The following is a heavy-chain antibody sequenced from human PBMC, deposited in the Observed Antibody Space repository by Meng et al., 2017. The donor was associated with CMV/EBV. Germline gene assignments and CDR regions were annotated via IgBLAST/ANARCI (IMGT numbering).Heavy chain of an antibody. Sequence: SDILSLTCTVSGGSISSYYWSWIRQPPGKGLEWIEYIYYSGNTNYNPSLKSRVTISVDTSKNQFSLKLSSVTAADTAVYYCVRGFYFDYWGQGTLVTVSS. CDR2: IYYSGNT. CDR3: VRGFYFDY. V-gene: IGHV4-59*01. CDR1: GGSISSYY. J-gene: IGHJ4*02.